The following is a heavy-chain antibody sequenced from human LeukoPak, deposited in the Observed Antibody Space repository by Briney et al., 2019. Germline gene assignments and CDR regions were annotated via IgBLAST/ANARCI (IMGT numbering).Heavy chain of an antibody. CDR2: IYHRGST. J-gene: IGHJ4*02. CDR3: ARDYSSGYYLLLDY. D-gene: IGHD3-22*01. V-gene: IGHV4-38-2*02. CDR1: GYSISSGYY. Sequence: PSETLSLTCTVSGYSISSGYYWGWIRQPPGKGLEWIGSIYHRGSTYYNPSLKSRVTISVDTSKNQFSLKLSSVTAADTAVYYCARDYSSGYYLLLDYWGQGTLVTVSS.